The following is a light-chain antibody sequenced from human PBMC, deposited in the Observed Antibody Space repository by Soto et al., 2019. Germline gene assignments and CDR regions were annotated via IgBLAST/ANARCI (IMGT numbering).Light chain of an antibody. CDR3: QQRSNWPLT. J-gene: IGKJ4*01. CDR1: QSVSSS. CDR2: DAS. V-gene: IGKV3-11*01. Sequence: EIVLTQSPATLSLSPGEGATLSCRASQSVSSSLAWYQQKPGQAPRLLIYDASNRLTGIPDKFSGSGSGTDFTLTISSLEPEDFAIYYCQQRSNWPLTFGGGTKVEIK.